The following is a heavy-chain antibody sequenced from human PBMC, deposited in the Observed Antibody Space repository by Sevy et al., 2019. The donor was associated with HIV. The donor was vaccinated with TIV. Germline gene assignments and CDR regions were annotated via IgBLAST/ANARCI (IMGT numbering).Heavy chain of an antibody. D-gene: IGHD3-9*01. CDR3: ASSPLRYFVQAAN. CDR2: ISSSSSYI. CDR1: GFTFSSYS. V-gene: IGHV3-21*01. J-gene: IGHJ1*01. Sequence: GGSLRLSCAASGFTFSSYSMNWVRQAPGKGLEWVSPISSSSSYIYYADSVKGRFTISRDNAKNSLYLQMNSLRAEDTAVYYCASSPLRYFVQAANWGQGTLVTVSS.